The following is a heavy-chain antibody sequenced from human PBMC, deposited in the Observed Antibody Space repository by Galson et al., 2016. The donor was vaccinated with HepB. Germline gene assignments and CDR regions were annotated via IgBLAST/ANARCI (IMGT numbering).Heavy chain of an antibody. V-gene: IGHV3-33*06. CDR2: IWYDTSNT. Sequence: SLRLSCAASGFRFNSYGMHWVRQAPGKGLEWVAVIWYDTSNTYYADSVRGRFSIYRDNSKNTLCLQMNSLRAEDTAICYCGKDIVWSGYARGVDFWGQGTLVTVSS. D-gene: IGHD3-3*01. CDR3: GKDIVWSGYARGVDF. CDR1: GFRFNSYG. J-gene: IGHJ4*02.